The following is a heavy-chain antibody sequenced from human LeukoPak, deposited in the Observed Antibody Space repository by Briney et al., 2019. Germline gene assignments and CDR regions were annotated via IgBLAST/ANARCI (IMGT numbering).Heavy chain of an antibody. Sequence: SQTLSLTCTVSGGSISSGDYYWSWIRQPPGKGLEWIGYIYYSGGTYCKPSLKSRVTISVDTSKNQFSLKLSSVTAADTAVYYCAASGITMVRGVLYFDYWGQGTLVTVSS. CDR3: AASGITMVRGVLYFDY. CDR1: GGSISSGDYY. CDR2: IYYSGGT. J-gene: IGHJ4*02. V-gene: IGHV4-30-4*08. D-gene: IGHD3-10*01.